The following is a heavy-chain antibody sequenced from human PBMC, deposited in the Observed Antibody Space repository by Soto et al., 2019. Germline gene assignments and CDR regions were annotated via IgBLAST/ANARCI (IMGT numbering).Heavy chain of an antibody. Sequence: QITLKESGPTLVKPTQTLTLTCSFSGFSLSTSGVGVAWIRQPPGKALEWLALIYRDDDKRYSASLKSRLTITKDTSKNQVVLTMTNVDPVDTGTYYCAHDSSGYYGMDVWGQGTSVTVSS. CDR2: IYRDDDK. CDR3: AHDSSGYYGMDV. D-gene: IGHD6-6*01. CDR1: GFSLSTSGVG. V-gene: IGHV2-5*02. J-gene: IGHJ6*02.